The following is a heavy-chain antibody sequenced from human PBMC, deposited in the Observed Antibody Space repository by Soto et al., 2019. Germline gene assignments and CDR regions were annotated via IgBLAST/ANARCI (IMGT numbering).Heavy chain of an antibody. CDR3: ATYGGIDV. J-gene: IGHJ6*02. CDR2: IWYDASHT. D-gene: IGHD4-17*01. V-gene: IGHV3-33*01. Sequence: GSLRLSCAASGFTFRNYAMHWVRQAPGKGLEWVALIWYDASHTYYADSVKGRFTISRDNYKNTLSLQMNSLRAEDTAVYYCATYGGIDVWGQGTTVTVSS. CDR1: GFTFRNYA.